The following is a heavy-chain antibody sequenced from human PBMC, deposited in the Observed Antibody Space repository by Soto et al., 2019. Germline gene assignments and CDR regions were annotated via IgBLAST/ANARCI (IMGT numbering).Heavy chain of an antibody. V-gene: IGHV3-21*01. CDR1: GFNFSSYT. Sequence: GGSLRLSCAASGFNFSSYTMKWVRQAPGKGLEWVSSITSRSSYIYYADSVQGRFTISRDNAKNSLYVQMNSLRVEDTAVYYCARGYGSERKGFYYMDVWGKGTTVTVSS. CDR2: ITSRSSYI. CDR3: ARGYGSERKGFYYMDV. D-gene: IGHD3-10*01. J-gene: IGHJ6*03.